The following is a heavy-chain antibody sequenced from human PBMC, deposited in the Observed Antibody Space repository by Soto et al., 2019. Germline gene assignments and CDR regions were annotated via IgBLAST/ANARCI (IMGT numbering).Heavy chain of an antibody. V-gene: IGHV2-5*02. D-gene: IGHD3-10*01. CDR1: GFSLSTSGVG. CDR3: AHSDLITMDRGAKFDP. Sequence: QITLKESGPTLVKPTQTLTLTCTFSGFSLSTSGVGVGWIRQPPGKALEWLALIYWDDDKRYSPSLKSRLTITKDTSKNQVVLTMTNIDPVDTATYYCAHSDLITMDRGAKFDPWGQGTLVTVFS. CDR2: IYWDDDK. J-gene: IGHJ5*02.